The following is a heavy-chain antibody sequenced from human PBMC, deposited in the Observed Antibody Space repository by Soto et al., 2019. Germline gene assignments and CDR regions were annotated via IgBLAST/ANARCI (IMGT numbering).Heavy chain of an antibody. CDR1: GYTFTDYW. J-gene: IGHJ6*02. Sequence: PGESLKISCLGSGYTFTDYWIAWVRQTPGKGLEWLGIIYPGDLDTRYSSSFQGHVIISADKSSSTVSLQWSSLKASDTAMYYCARSIAVTGPYLSGLDVWGQGTPVTVSS. D-gene: IGHD6-19*01. V-gene: IGHV5-51*01. CDR2: IYPGDLDT. CDR3: ARSIAVTGPYLSGLDV.